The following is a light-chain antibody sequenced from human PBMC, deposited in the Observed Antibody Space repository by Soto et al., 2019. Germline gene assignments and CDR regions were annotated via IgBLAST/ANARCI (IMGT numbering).Light chain of an antibody. CDR2: EVS. CDR1: SSDVGSYNL. Sequence: QSVLTQPASVSGSPGQSITISCTGTSSDVGSYNLVSWYQQHPGKAPKLMIYEVSTRPSGVSNRFSGSKSGNTASLTISGLQAEDEAAYYCCSDGGSPRVVFGGGTPLTVL. V-gene: IGLV2-23*02. J-gene: IGLJ2*01. CDR3: CSDGGSPRVV.